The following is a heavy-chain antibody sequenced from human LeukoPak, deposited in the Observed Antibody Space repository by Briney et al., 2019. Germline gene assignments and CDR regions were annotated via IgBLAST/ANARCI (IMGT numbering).Heavy chain of an antibody. V-gene: IGHV4-59*08. CDR1: GGSMSGYY. D-gene: IGHD5-24*01. CDR3: ARQGPRRDGYNFDY. J-gene: IGHJ4*02. Sequence: SETLSLTCTVSGGSMSGYYWSWVRQPPGQGLEWIGYIYYSGGTNYNPSLESPVTISVDTSKNQFSLKLSSVTAAGTAIYYCARQGPRRDGYNFDYWGQGILVTVSS. CDR2: IYYSGGT.